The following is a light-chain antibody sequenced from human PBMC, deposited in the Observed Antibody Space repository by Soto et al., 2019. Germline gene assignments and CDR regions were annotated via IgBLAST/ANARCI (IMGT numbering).Light chain of an antibody. CDR3: SSYTSSNTYV. CDR2: EGN. CDR1: VSDVGSFGP. J-gene: IGLJ1*01. V-gene: IGLV2-14*02. Sequence: QSVLTQPASVSGSPGQSITISCTGSVSDVGSFGPVSWFQQHPGQVPKLIIYEGNRRPSGVSNRFSASKSVNTASLTISGLQTEDEADYFCSSYTSSNTYVFGTGTKVTVL.